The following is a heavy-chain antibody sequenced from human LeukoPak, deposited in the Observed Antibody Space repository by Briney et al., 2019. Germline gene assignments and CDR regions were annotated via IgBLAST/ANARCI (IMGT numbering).Heavy chain of an antibody. CDR1: GFTFSSYA. CDR3: AKPYCSSTRRDYCLVDYMDV. V-gene: IGHV3-23*01. D-gene: IGHD2-2*01. Sequence: GGSLRLSCAASGFTFSSYAMSWVRQAPGKGLEWVSAISGSGGSTYYADSVKGRFTISRDNSKNTLYLQMNSLRAEDTAVYYCAKPYCSSTRRDYCLVDYMDVWGKGTTVTVSS. CDR2: ISGSGGST. J-gene: IGHJ6*03.